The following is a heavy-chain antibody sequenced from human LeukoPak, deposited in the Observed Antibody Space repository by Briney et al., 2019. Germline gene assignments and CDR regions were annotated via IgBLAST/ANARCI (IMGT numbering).Heavy chain of an antibody. CDR3: AKVRQFTAATGTGLDY. CDR1: GFSFSNYG. CDR2: IWHDGSIK. D-gene: IGHD6-13*01. V-gene: IGHV3-33*03. J-gene: IGHJ4*02. Sequence: GGSLRLSCAASGFSFSNYGMHWVRQTPGKGLDWVAVIWHDGSIKYYADSVRGRFTISRDNSMNTVYLQMNSLRVEDTAVHYCAKVRQFTAATGTGLDYWGQGTLVTVSS.